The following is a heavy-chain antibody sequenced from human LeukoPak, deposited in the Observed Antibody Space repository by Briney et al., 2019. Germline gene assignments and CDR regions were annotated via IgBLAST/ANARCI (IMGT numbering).Heavy chain of an antibody. CDR1: GGSISSYY. J-gene: IGHJ4*02. D-gene: IGHD6-19*01. V-gene: IGHV4-59*01. CDR3: ARVWYGSSGWNPFDY. CDR2: IYYSGST. Sequence: SETLSLTCTVSGGSISSYYWSWIRQPPGKGLEWIGYIYYSGSTNYNPSLKSRFTISVDTSKNQFSLKLSSVTAADTAVYYCARVWYGSSGWNPFDYWGQGTLVTVSS.